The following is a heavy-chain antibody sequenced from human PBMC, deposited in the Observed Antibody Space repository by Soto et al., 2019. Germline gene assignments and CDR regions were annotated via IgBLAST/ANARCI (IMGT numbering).Heavy chain of an antibody. CDR2: IRSKAYGGTT. D-gene: IGHD3-22*01. CDR3: TRAPDVPYDSSGYYYKSKSLALPVWFDY. CDR1: GFTFGDYA. V-gene: IGHV3-49*04. J-gene: IGHJ4*02. Sequence: HPGGSLRLSCTASGFTFGDYAMSWVRQAPGKGLEWVGFIRSKAYGGTTEYAASVKGRFTISRDDSKSIAYLQMNSLKTEDTAVYYCTRAPDVPYDSSGYYYKSKSLALPVWFDYWGQGTLVTVSS.